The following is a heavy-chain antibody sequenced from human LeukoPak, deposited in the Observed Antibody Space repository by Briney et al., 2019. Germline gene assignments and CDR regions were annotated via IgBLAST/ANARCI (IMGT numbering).Heavy chain of an antibody. Sequence: GGSLRLSCAASGFTFNSYGMHWVRQAPGKGLEWVAVIWYDGSNKYYADSVKGRFTISRDNSKNTLYLQMNSLRAEDTAVYYCARERFLEWLTNYYYYGMDVWGQGTTVTVSS. CDR3: ARERFLEWLTNYYYYGMDV. CDR2: IWYDGSNK. D-gene: IGHD3-3*01. J-gene: IGHJ6*02. V-gene: IGHV3-33*01. CDR1: GFTFNSYG.